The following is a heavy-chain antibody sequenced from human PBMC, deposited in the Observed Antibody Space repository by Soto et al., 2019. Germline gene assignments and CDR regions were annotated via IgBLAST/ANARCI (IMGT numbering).Heavy chain of an antibody. CDR1: GGTISSSSYY. J-gene: IGHJ4*02. Sequence: SETLSLTCTVSGGTISSSSYYWGWLRQPPGKGLEWIGSIYYSGSTYYNPSLKSRVTISVDTSKNQFSLKLSSVTAADTAVYYCARRRSTVTTFGFDYWGQGTLVTVSS. V-gene: IGHV4-39*01. CDR2: IYYSGST. D-gene: IGHD4-17*01. CDR3: ARRRSTVTTFGFDY.